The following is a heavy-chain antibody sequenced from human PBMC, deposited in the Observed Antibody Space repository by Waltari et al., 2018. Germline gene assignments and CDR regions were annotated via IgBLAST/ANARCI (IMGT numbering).Heavy chain of an antibody. V-gene: IGHV3-7*04. CDR3: QRGDY. CDR1: GFTLSSFW. CDR2: INKDGSGT. J-gene: IGHJ4*02. Sequence: EVQLVESGGGLVQPGGSLRLSCAASGFTLSSFWMSWARQAPGKGVEWVANINKDGSGTYYVDSVKGRFTISRDNAKNSVFLQMNSLRAEDTAVYYCQRGDYWGQGTLVTVSS.